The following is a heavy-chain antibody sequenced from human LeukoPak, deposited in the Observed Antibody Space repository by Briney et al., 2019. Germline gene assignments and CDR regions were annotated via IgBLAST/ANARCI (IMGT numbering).Heavy chain of an antibody. CDR2: ISSSSSYI. Sequence: PGGSLRLSCAASGFTFSSYSMNWVRQAPGKGLEWVSSISSSSSYIYYADSVKGRFTISRDNAKNSLYLQMNSLRAEDTAVYYCARSTGYSSRGEAFDYWGQGTLVTVSS. D-gene: IGHD6-13*01. CDR1: GFTFSSYS. J-gene: IGHJ4*02. V-gene: IGHV3-21*01. CDR3: ARSTGYSSRGEAFDY.